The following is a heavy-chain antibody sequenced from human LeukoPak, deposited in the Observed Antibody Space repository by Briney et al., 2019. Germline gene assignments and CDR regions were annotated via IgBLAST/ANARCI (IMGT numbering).Heavy chain of an antibody. J-gene: IGHJ6*03. Sequence: PGGSLRLSCAASGFPFSNYAMSWVRQAPGKGLEWVSHISSGSNYIYYSDSVKGRFTISRDNAKNSLYLQMNSLRAEDTAVYYCARDPRRNWNYYARDYYYYYMDVWGKGTTVTVSS. CDR3: ARDPRRNWNYYARDYYYYYMDV. CDR2: ISSGSNYI. D-gene: IGHD1-7*01. V-gene: IGHV3-21*01. CDR1: GFPFSNYA.